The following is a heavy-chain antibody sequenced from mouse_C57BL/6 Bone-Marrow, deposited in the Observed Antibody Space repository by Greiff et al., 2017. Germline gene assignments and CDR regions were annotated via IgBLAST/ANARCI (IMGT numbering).Heavy chain of an antibody. CDR1: GYSITSGYY. J-gene: IGHJ4*01. V-gene: IGHV3-6*02. CDR2: ISYDGSN. CDR3: ASLLDGYAMDY. Sequence: EVKLVESGPGLVKPSQSLSLTCSVTGYSITSGYYWNWIRQFPGNKLEWMGYISYDGSNNYNPSLKNRISITRDTSKNQFFLKLNSVTTEDTATYYCASLLDGYAMDYWGQGTSVTVSS. D-gene: IGHD2-10*01.